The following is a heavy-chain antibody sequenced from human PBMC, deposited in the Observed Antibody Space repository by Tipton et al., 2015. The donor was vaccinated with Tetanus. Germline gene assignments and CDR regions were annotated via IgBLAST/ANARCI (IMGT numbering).Heavy chain of an antibody. D-gene: IGHD6-6*01. Sequence: TLSLTCTVSGESISGSPFFWNWIRQQPGKGPEWIGYIYYSGSTFYNPSFKSRVTISVDTSKNQFSLNMTSVTAADTAVYYCARDQGGGRVVRLNWFDPWGQGTLVTVSS. V-gene: IGHV4-31*03. CDR1: GESISGSPFF. CDR2: IYYSGST. J-gene: IGHJ5*02. CDR3: ARDQGGGRVVRLNWFDP.